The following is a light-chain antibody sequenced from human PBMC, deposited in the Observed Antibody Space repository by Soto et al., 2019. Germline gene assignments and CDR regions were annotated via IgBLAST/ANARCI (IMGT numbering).Light chain of an antibody. J-gene: IGKJ1*01. CDR3: QQYRGYWT. Sequence: PMTPSPSTLSSSIGDRITISCRAGESISSWLAWYQQKPGEAPKLLIYDASALESGVPSRFTGSGSGTEFTLIISSLQPDDSATYYCQQYRGYWTFGQGTKVDIK. CDR2: DAS. V-gene: IGKV1-5*01. CDR1: ESISSW.